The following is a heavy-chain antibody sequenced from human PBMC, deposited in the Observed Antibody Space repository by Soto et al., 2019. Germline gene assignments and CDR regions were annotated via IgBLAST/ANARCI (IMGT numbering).Heavy chain of an antibody. J-gene: IGHJ5*02. Sequence: QVQLVQSGAEVKKPGSSVKVSCKASGGTFSSYAISWVRQAPGQGVEWMGGIIPIFGTANYAQKFQGRVTITADESTSTAYMELSSLRSEDTAVYYCARSDCSGGSCYSDWFDPWGQGTLVTVSS. D-gene: IGHD2-15*01. CDR3: ARSDCSGGSCYSDWFDP. CDR1: GGTFSSYA. V-gene: IGHV1-69*01. CDR2: IIPIFGTA.